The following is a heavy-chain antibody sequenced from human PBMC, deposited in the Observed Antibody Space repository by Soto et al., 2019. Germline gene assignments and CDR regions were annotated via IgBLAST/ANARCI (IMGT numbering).Heavy chain of an antibody. CDR2: IDYSGNI. V-gene: IGHV4-39*01. D-gene: IGHD3-22*01. CDR1: GGSITSTSYY. CDR3: ARVAAWLGAARYWYFDL. J-gene: IGHJ2*01. Sequence: QLHLQESGPGLVEPSETLSLTCAVSGGSITSTSYYWGWIRQPPGEGLEWIGSIDYSGNIYYNSSRKSRVTLSVDTAKNQFFLKLNSVTAADSAVYHCARVAAWLGAARYWYFDLWGRGTRVSV.